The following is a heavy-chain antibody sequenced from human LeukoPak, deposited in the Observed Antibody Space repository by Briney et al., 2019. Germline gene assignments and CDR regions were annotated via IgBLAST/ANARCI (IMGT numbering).Heavy chain of an antibody. CDR2: IYYSGNT. CDR1: GGSITSGDYY. D-gene: IGHD3-10*01. J-gene: IGHJ6*02. V-gene: IGHV4-30-4*01. Sequence: PSETLSLTCTVSGGSITSGDYYWSWIRQPPGKGLEWIGNIYYSGNTYYNPSLKSRVTISVDTSKSQFSLKLSSVTGADTAVYYCGRKPFGSGSYAPYYYYYGIDVWGQGTTVTVSS. CDR3: GRKPFGSGSYAPYYYYYGIDV.